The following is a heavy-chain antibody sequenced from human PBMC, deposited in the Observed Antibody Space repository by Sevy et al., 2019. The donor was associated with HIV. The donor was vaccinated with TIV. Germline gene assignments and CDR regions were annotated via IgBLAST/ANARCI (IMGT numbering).Heavy chain of an antibody. D-gene: IGHD2-15*01. J-gene: IGHJ4*02. CDR2: IYYSGST. CDR1: GGSISSGDYY. CDR3: ARVRGYCSGGSCHTFDY. Sequence: SETLSLTCTVSGGSISSGDYYWSWIRQPPGKGLEWIGYIYYSGSTYYNPSLKSRVTISVDTSKNQCSLKLSSGTAADTAVYYCARVRGYCSGGSCHTFDYWGQGTLVTVSS. V-gene: IGHV4-30-4*01.